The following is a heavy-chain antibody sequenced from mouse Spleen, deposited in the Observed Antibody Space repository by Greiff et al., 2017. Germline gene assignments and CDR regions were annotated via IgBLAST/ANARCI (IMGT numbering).Heavy chain of an antibody. V-gene: IGHV5-9-3*01. J-gene: IGHJ2*01. CDR3: ARHVTTAYFDY. CDR2: ISSGGGNT. D-gene: IGHD1-2*01. Sequence: EVHLVESGGGLVKLGGSLKLSCAASGFTFSSYAMSWVRQTPEKRLEWVATISSGGGNTYYPDSVKGRFTISRDNAKNTLYLQMSSLKSEDTAMYYCARHVTTAYFDYWGQGTTLTVSS. CDR1: GFTFSSYA.